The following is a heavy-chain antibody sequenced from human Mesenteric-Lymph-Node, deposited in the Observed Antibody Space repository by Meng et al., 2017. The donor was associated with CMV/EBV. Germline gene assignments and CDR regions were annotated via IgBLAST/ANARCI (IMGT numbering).Heavy chain of an antibody. CDR1: GFTFRNYW. Sequence: GGSLRLSCVASGFTFRNYWMGWVRQAPGRGLEWVANIKTDGSDTYYVDSVKGRFTISRDNANNLLYLQMNSLRAEDTAVYYCAREGYCSSTRCYTKDYWCQGTLVTVSS. CDR3: AREGYCSSTRCYTKDY. J-gene: IGHJ4*02. D-gene: IGHD2-2*01. V-gene: IGHV3-7*01. CDR2: IKTDGSDT.